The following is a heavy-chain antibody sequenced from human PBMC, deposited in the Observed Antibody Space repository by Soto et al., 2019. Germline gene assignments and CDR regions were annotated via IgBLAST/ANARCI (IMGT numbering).Heavy chain of an antibody. D-gene: IGHD5-18*01. CDR1: GGSVSGYY. CDR2: INHSGTT. V-gene: IGHV4-34*01. J-gene: IGHJ5*02. CDR3: ARGRTIYSDDLGFDP. Sequence: SETLSLACAVYGGSVSGYYWTWIRQPPGKGLEWIGEINHSGTTNFNPSLRSRVTISVDTSESQFSLKLTSVTAADTAVYYCARGRTIYSDDLGFDPWGQGTLVTVSS.